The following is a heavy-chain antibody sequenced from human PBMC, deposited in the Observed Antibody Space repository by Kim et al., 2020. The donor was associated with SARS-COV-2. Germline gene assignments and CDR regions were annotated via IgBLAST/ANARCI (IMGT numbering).Heavy chain of an antibody. CDR2: IYYSGST. D-gene: IGHD5-18*01. CDR1: GGSISSGGYY. Sequence: SETLSLTCTVSGGSISSGGYYWSWIRQHPGKGLEWIGYIYYSGSTYYNPSLKGRVTISVDTSKNQFSLKLSSVTAADTAVYYCARYESGYSYDYCMDVWGQGTPVTVSS. J-gene: IGHJ6*02. V-gene: IGHV4-31*03. CDR3: ARYESGYSYDYCMDV.